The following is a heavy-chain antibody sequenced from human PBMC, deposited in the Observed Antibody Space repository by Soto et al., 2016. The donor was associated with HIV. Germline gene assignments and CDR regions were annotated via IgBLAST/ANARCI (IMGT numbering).Heavy chain of an antibody. CDR1: GYTFTAYY. CDR3: ARAPSPNVQH. Sequence: QVQLVQSGAEVKKPGASVKVSCKASGYTFTAYYMHWVRQAPGQGLEWMGWINPKSGGTNYAQKFQGRVTMTRDTSISTAYMELSRLTSDDSAVYYCARAPSPNVQHWDQGTLVTVSS. V-gene: IGHV1-2*02. J-gene: IGHJ1*01. CDR2: INPKSGGT.